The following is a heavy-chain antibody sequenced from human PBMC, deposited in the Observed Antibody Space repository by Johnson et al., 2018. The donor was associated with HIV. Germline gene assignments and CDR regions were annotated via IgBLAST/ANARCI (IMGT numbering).Heavy chain of an antibody. D-gene: IGHD7-27*01. CDR1: GFTFSSYG. V-gene: IGHV3-30*03. J-gene: IGHJ3*02. Sequence: QVQLVESGGGVVQPGRSLRLSCAASGFTFSSYGMHWVRQAPGKGLEWVAVISYDGSNKYYADSVKGRFTISSDNSTNTLYLQMNSLRAEDTAVYYCASAWGNAFDIWGQGTMVTVSS. CDR3: ASAWGNAFDI. CDR2: ISYDGSNK.